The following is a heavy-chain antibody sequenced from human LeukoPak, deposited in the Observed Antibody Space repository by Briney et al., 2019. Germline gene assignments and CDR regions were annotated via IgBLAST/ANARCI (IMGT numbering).Heavy chain of an antibody. D-gene: IGHD2-8*01. CDR1: GFSFNGYS. V-gene: IGHV3-30*03. CDR2: ISYDGSNA. J-gene: IGHJ4*02. CDR3: AAEGSLYYYDF. Sequence: GGSLRLSCAASGFSFNGYSMHWIRQAPGKGLEGVAVISYDGSNAYYEDSVKGRFTISRDNSKYTVDLQMNSLRPEDTAVYYCAAEGSLYYYDFWGKGTLVTVSS.